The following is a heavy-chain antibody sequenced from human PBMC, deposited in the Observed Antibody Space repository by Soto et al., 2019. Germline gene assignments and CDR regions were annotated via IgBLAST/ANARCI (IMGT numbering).Heavy chain of an antibody. D-gene: IGHD6-13*01. V-gene: IGHV1-69*02. CDR1: GGTFSSYT. J-gene: IGHJ6*02. CDR3: ARVGAQLAYGMDV. CDR2: IIPILGIA. Sequence: SVKVSCKASGGTFSSYTISWVRQAPGQGLEWMGRIIPILGIANYAQKFQGRVTITADTSTSTAYMELSSLRSDDTAVYYCARVGAQLAYGMDVWGQGTTVTVSS.